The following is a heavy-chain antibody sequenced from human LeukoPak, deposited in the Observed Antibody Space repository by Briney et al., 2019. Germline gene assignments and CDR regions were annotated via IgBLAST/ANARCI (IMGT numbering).Heavy chain of an antibody. V-gene: IGHV3-30*14. J-gene: IGHJ4*02. Sequence: GGFLRLSCAASGFTFSSYAMNWVRQAPGKGLEWVAVISYDGSNKYYADSVKGRFTISRDNSKNTLYLQMNSLRAEDTAVYYCARGGQQLVHWGQGTLVTVSS. CDR3: ARGGQQLVH. CDR2: ISYDGSNK. D-gene: IGHD6-13*01. CDR1: GFTFSSYA.